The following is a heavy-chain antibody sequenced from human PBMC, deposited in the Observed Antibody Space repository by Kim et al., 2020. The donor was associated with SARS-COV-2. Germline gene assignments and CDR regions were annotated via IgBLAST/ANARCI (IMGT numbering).Heavy chain of an antibody. Sequence: TRYYADSVKGRLTISRDNSKNTLYLQMSSLRAEDTAVYYCARGWIQPDYWGQGTLVTVSS. CDR3: ARGWIQPDY. V-gene: IGHV3-23*01. J-gene: IGHJ4*02. D-gene: IGHD5-18*01. CDR2: TR.